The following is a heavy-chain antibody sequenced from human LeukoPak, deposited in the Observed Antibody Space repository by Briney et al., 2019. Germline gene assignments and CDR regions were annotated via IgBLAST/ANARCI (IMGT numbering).Heavy chain of an antibody. J-gene: IGHJ5*02. CDR3: TTDRRGSSWYSSA. V-gene: IGHV3-15*01. CDR2: IKSKTDGGTT. CDR1: GFTFSNAW. Sequence: KTGGSLRLSCAASGFTFSNAWMSWVRQAPGKGLEWVGRIKSKTDGGTTDYAAPVKGRFTISRDDSKNTLYLQMNSLKTKDTAVYYCTTDRRGSSWYSSAWGQGTLVTVSS. D-gene: IGHD6-13*01.